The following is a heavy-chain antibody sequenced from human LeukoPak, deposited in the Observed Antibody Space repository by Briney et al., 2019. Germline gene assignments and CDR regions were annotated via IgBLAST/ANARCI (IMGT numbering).Heavy chain of an antibody. CDR2: INPNSGGT. V-gene: IGHV1-2*02. CDR3: ARDHGMVRGVISDY. Sequence: AASVKVSCKASGYTFTGYYMHWVRQAPGQGLEWMGWINPNSGGTNYAQKFQGRVTMTRDTSISTAYMELSRLRSDDTAVYYCARDHGMVRGVISDYWGQGTLVTVSS. D-gene: IGHD3-10*01. CDR1: GYTFTGYY. J-gene: IGHJ4*02.